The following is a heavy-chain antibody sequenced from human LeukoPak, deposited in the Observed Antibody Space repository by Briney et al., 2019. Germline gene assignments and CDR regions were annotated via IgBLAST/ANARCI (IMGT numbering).Heavy chain of an antibody. V-gene: IGHV4-38-2*02. Sequence: SETLSLTCTVSGYSISSGYYWGWIRQPPGKGLEWIGSIYHSGSTYYNPSLKSRVTISLDTSKNQFSLKLSSVTAADTAVYYCANSIDFDYGDYYFDYWGQGALVTISS. CDR3: ANSIDFDYGDYYFDY. CDR1: GYSISSGYY. D-gene: IGHD4-17*01. CDR2: IYHSGST. J-gene: IGHJ4*02.